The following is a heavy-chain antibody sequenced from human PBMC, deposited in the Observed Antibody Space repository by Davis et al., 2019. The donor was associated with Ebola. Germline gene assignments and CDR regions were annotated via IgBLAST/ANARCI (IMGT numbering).Heavy chain of an antibody. CDR1: GASISSHY. CDR3: ARAFMYGTVHFDF. Sequence: PSETLSLTCSVSGASISSHYWIWIRQPPGKGLELIGYISYSGSTNYNPSLKSRVIISLHTSTNQISVRLNSLTAADTAVYYCARAFMYGTVHFDFWSPGALVTVSS. D-gene: IGHD4-17*01. CDR2: ISYSGST. J-gene: IGHJ4*02. V-gene: IGHV4-59*11.